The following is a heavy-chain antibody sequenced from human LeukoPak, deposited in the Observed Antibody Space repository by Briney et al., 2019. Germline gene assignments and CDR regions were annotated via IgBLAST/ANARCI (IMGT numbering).Heavy chain of an antibody. CDR1: GFTFSNYA. J-gene: IGHJ4*02. Sequence: GGSLRPSCAASGFTFSNYAMSWVRQAPGKGLEWVSVISGSGGSTYYADSVKGQFTIFRDNSKNTVYLQMNSLRADDTAAYYCAKGDTGMVRRYYFDYWGQGTLVTVSS. CDR3: AKGDTGMVRRYYFDY. CDR2: ISGSGGST. D-gene: IGHD5-18*01. V-gene: IGHV3-23*01.